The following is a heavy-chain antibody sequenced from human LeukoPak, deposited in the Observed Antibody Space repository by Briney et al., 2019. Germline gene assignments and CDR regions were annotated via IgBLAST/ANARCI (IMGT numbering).Heavy chain of an antibody. CDR1: GYSISSGYY. CDR2: IYHSGST. V-gene: IGHV4-38-2*02. Sequence: SETLSLTCTVSGYSISSGYYWGWIRQPPGKGLQWIGSIYHSGSTYYNPSLKSRVAISVDTSKNQVSLKLSSVTAADTAVFYCARMLVPDYFDNWGQGTLVTVSS. J-gene: IGHJ4*02. CDR3: ARMLVPDYFDN. D-gene: IGHD6-13*01.